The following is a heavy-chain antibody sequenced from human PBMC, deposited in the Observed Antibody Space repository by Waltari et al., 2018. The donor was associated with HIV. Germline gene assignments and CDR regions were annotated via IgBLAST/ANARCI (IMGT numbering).Heavy chain of an antibody. Sequence: EVQLVESGGGLVQPGRSLRVSCAASGFTFDDYAMPWVRQAPGKGLEWVSGISWNSGSIAYADSVKGRVTISRDNAKNSLYLQMNSLRAEDTALYYCAKDMFSGIGLAAAGTGLDYWGQGTLVTVSS. D-gene: IGHD6-13*01. V-gene: IGHV3-9*01. CDR1: GFTFDDYA. J-gene: IGHJ4*02. CDR2: ISWNSGSI. CDR3: AKDMFSGIGLAAAGTGLDY.